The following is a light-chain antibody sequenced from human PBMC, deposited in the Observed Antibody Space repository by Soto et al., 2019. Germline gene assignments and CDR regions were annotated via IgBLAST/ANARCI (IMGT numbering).Light chain of an antibody. CDR3: SSYAGSNNFGV. CDR1: ISYVFGYNY. Sequence: QSPLTQPPSASRSPGQSFTISFTRTISYVFGYNYFSCYQHHPVKAPKLIIYEVSNLPSGVPDRFSCSKSVNTSSLNFSGLQAEDEADYYCSSYAGSNNFGVFGTCTKVTVL. V-gene: IGLV2-8*01. CDR2: EVS. J-gene: IGLJ1*01.